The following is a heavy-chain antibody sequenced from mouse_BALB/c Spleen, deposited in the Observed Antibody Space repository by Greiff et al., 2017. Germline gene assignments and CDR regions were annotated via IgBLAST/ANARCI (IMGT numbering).Heavy chain of an antibody. V-gene: IGHV2-9*02. CDR2: IWAGGST. Sequence: VQLQESGPGLVAPSQSLSITCTVSGFSLTSYGVHWVRQPPGKGLEWLGVIWAGGSTNYNSALMSRLSISKDNSKSQVFLKMNSLQTDDTAMYYCARDRYDDGYYFDYWGQGTTLTVSS. CDR3: ARDRYDDGYYFDY. CDR1: GFSLTSYG. J-gene: IGHJ2*01. D-gene: IGHD2-14*01.